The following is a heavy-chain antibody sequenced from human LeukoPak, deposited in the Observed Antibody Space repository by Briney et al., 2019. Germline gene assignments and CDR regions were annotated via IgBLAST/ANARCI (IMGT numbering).Heavy chain of an antibody. J-gene: IGHJ4*02. V-gene: IGHV3-7*01. D-gene: IGHD1-26*01. CDR1: GFTFRTYC. CDR3: ASRIVGTPDYFDY. CDR2: IFQDGNDE. Sequence: GGSLRLSCAASGFTFRTYCMSWVRQAPGKGLEWVANIFQDGNDEYYVDSVKGRFTISRDNAKNSLYLQLNSLRVEDTAVYYCASRIVGTPDYFDYWGQGTLVTVSS.